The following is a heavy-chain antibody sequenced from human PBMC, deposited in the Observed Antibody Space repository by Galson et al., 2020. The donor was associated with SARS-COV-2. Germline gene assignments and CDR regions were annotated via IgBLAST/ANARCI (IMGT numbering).Heavy chain of an antibody. CDR2: ISYDGSN. J-gene: IGHJ6*02. D-gene: IGHD3-22*01. Sequence: GESLKISCVASGFTFSNHPMHWVRQAPGKGLEWVAVISYDGSNNYADSVKGRFTISRDNSKNTLYLQMNSLRGEDTAVYYCASSYYYDTYAMDVWGQGTTVTVSS. V-gene: IGHV3-30*04. CDR3: ASSYYYDTYAMDV. CDR1: GFTFSNHP.